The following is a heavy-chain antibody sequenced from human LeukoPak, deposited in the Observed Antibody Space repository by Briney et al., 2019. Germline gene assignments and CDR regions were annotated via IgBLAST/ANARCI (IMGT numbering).Heavy chain of an antibody. D-gene: IGHD1-1*01. CDR3: APDWNLDY. V-gene: IGHV3-23*01. J-gene: IGHJ4*02. CDR2: ISGSGGNT. CDR1: GFTFSSYA. Sequence: GGSLRLSCAASGFTFSSYAMSWVRQAPGKGREWVSAISGSGGNTYYADSVKGRFTISRDNYKNTLYLQMNSLRGEDTAMYYCAPDWNLDYWGQGSLVTVSS.